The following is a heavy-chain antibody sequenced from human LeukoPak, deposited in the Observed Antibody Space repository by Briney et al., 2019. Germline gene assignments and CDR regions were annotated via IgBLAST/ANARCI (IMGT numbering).Heavy chain of an antibody. CDR2: ISAYNGNT. CDR1: GYTFTSYG. D-gene: IGHD3-10*01. J-gene: IGHJ3*02. Sequence: ASVKVSCKASGYTFTSYGISWVRQAPGQGLEWMGWISAYNGNTNYAQKLQGRVTMTTDTSTSTAYMELRSLRSDDTAVYYCARDLGQSAWFGELFSAFDIWGQGTMVTVSS. CDR3: ARDLGQSAWFGELFSAFDI. V-gene: IGHV1-18*01.